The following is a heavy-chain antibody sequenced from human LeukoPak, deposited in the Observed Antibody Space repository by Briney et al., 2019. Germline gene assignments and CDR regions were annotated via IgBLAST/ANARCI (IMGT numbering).Heavy chain of an antibody. D-gene: IGHD2-15*01. CDR2: INPNRGGT. J-gene: IGHJ4*02. CDR1: GYPFTDYY. CDR3: ARVGRIDY. V-gene: IGHV1-2*02. Sequence: ASVKVSCKASGYPFTDYYMHWVRQAPGQGLEWMGWINPNRGGTDYAQKFQGRVTMTRDTSISTAYMELSRLRYDDTAVYYCARVGRIDYWGQGTLVTVSS.